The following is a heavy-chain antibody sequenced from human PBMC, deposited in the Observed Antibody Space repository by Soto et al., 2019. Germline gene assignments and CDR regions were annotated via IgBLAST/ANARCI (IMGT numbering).Heavy chain of an antibody. CDR3: ARGYYGSGTFAFDI. CDR2: IYYSGST. J-gene: IGHJ3*02. D-gene: IGHD3-10*01. CDR1: GGSISSYY. Sequence: QVQLQESGPGLVKPSETLSLTRTVSGGSISSYYWSWIRQPPGKGLEWIGYIYYSGSTNYNPSLKSRVTISVDTSKNQFSLKLSSVTAADTAVYYCARGYYGSGTFAFDIWGQGTMVTVSS. V-gene: IGHV4-59*01.